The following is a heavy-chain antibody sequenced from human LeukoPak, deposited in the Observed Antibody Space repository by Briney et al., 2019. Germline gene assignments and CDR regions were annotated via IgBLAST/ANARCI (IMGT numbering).Heavy chain of an antibody. J-gene: IGHJ4*02. D-gene: IGHD3-10*01. CDR1: GYTFTGYY. V-gene: IGHV1-2*02. CDR2: INPNSGGT. CDR3: ASDSMVRGVIIATVFDY. Sequence: ASVKVSCKASGYTFTGYYMHWVRQAPGQGLEWMGWINPNSGGTNYAQKFQGRVTMTRDTSISTAYMELSSLRSEDTAVYYCASDSMVRGVIIATVFDYWGQGTLVTVSS.